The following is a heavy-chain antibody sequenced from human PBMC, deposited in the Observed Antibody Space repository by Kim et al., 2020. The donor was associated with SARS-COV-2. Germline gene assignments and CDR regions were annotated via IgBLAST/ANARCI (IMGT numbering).Heavy chain of an antibody. CDR1: GYTFTSYG. CDR2: VGAYNGDT. D-gene: IGHD2-21*01. V-gene: IGHV1-18*01. Sequence: ASVKVSCKASGYTFTSYGISWVRQAPGQGLEWLGWVGAYNGDTNYAQNLQGRVTLTTDTSTSTAFLELRSLRSDDTAVYFCASDWGFGDDTFDYWGQGTL. CDR3: ASDWGFGDDTFDY. J-gene: IGHJ4*02.